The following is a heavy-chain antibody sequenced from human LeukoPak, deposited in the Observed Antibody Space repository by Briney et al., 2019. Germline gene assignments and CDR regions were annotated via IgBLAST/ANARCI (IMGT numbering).Heavy chain of an antibody. J-gene: IGHJ6*03. CDR1: GFTFSSYW. D-gene: IGHD4-23*01. CDR3: ARDGDTVLTRGYYYYMDV. CDR2: IKQDGSEK. V-gene: IGHV3-7*01. Sequence: PGGFLRLSCAASGFTFSSYWMSWVRQAPGKGLEWVANIKQDGSEKYYVDSVKGRFTISRDNARNSLYLQMNSLRAEDTALYYCARDGDTVLTRGYYYYMDVWGKGTTVTVSS.